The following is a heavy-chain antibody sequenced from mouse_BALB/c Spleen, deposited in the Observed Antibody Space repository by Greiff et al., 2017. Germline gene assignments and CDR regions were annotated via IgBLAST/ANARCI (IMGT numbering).Heavy chain of an antibody. V-gene: IGHV1-7*01. CDR2: INPSTGYT. D-gene: IGHD1-1*01. Sequence: VQLQQSGAELAKPGASVKMSCKASGYTFTSYWMHWVKQRPGQGLEWIGYINPSTGYTEYNQKFKDKATLTADKSSSTAYMQLSSLTSEDSAVYYCARSDYCGSSSMDYWGQGTSVTVSS. J-gene: IGHJ4*01. CDR1: GYTFTSYW. CDR3: ARSDYCGSSSMDY.